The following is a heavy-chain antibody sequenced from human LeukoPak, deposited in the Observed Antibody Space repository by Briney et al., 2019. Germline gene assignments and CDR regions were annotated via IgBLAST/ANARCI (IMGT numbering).Heavy chain of an antibody. CDR2: IYHSGST. Sequence: SETLSLTCTVSAYSISSAYYWGWIRQPPGKGREWIGSIYHSGSTYYNPSLKSRVTISVDTSKNQFSLRLTSVTAADTAVYYCARQLDHYDNIYYFDYWGQGTLVTVSS. D-gene: IGHD3-16*01. V-gene: IGHV4-38-2*02. CDR3: ARQLDHYDNIYYFDY. CDR1: AYSISSAYY. J-gene: IGHJ4*02.